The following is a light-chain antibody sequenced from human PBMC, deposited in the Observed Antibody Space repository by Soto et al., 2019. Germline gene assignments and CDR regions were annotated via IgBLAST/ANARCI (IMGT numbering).Light chain of an antibody. J-gene: IGLJ2*01. V-gene: IGLV2-14*01. CDR1: SRDIGSYNY. CDR2: EVT. Sequence: QSALTQPASVSGSPGQSITISCTGTSRDIGSYNYVSWYQQYPGKAPKLMIFEVTNRPSGVSNRFSGSKSGNTASLTISGLQAEDEANYYCSSYTSINTLDVVLGGGTKLTVL. CDR3: SSYTSINTLDVV.